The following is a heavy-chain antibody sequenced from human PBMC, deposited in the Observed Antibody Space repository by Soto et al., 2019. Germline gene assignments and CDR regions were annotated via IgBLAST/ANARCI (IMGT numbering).Heavy chain of an antibody. CDR3: ARDITYYYGSGSRAWYYGMDV. V-gene: IGHV1-2*04. D-gene: IGHD3-10*01. CDR2: INPNSGGT. J-gene: IGHJ6*02. CDR1: GYTFTGYY. Sequence: SVKVSCKASGYTFTGYYMHWVRQAPGQGLEWMGWINPNSGGTNYAQKFQGWVTMTRDTSISTAYMELSRLRSDDTAVYYCARDITYYYGSGSRAWYYGMDVWGQGTTVTVSS.